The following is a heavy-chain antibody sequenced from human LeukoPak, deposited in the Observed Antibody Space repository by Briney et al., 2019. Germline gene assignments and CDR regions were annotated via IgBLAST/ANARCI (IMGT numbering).Heavy chain of an antibody. V-gene: IGHV4-59*01. CDR3: ATGGSASYHDN. D-gene: IGHD3-10*01. CDR1: GASISTYY. Sequence: SETLSLTCTVSGASISTYYWSWIRQPPGKGLELIGCFYYSGNTNYNPSPRDRVTISVDTSKNQISLKLTSMTAADTAVYYCATGGSASYHDNWGQGTLVTVSS. CDR2: FYYSGNT. J-gene: IGHJ4*02.